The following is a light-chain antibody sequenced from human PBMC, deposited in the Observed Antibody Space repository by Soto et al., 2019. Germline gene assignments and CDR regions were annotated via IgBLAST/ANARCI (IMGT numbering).Light chain of an antibody. V-gene: IGKV3-11*01. CDR3: QQRSNWPPIT. J-gene: IGKJ5*01. CDR2: DAS. Sequence: EIVMTQSPGTLSASPGERATLSCRASQSVLSSLAWYQLKPGQPPRLLIYDASNRATGIPARFSGSGSGTDFTLTISSLEPEDFAVYYCQQRSNWPPITFGQGTRLEIK. CDR1: QSVLSS.